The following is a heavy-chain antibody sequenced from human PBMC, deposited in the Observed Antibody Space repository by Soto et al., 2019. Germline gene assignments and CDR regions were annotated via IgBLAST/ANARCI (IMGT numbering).Heavy chain of an antibody. CDR1: GGSFSGYY. J-gene: IGHJ5*02. V-gene: IGHV4-34*01. Sequence: SETLSLTCAVYGGSFSGYYWSWIRQPPGKGLEWIGEINHSGSTNYNPSLKSRATISVDTSKNQFSLKLTSVTAADTAVYYCARDLGGEGASPPNWFDPWGQGTLVTV. CDR3: ARDLGGEGASPPNWFDP. D-gene: IGHD3-16*01. CDR2: INHSGST.